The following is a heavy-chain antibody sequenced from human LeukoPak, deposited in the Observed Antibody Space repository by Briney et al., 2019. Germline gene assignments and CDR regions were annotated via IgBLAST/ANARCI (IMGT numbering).Heavy chain of an antibody. Sequence: QTGGSLRLSCAASGFTFSSYAMHWVRQAPGKGLEWVAVISYDGSNKYYADSVKGRFTISRDNSKNTLYLQMNSLRAEDTAVYYCARDYTYSGSYPPDYWGQGTLVTVSS. D-gene: IGHD1-26*01. CDR2: ISYDGSNK. V-gene: IGHV3-30-3*01. CDR1: GFTFSSYA. CDR3: ARDYTYSGSYPPDY. J-gene: IGHJ4*02.